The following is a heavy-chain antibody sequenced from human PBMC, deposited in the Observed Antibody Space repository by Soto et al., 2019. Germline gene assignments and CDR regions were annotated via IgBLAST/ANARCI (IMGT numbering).Heavy chain of an antibody. D-gene: IGHD6-13*01. J-gene: IGHJ4*02. CDR1: GFTFSSYG. CDR2: TGYDGSNK. Sequence: QVQRVESGGGVVQPGSSLILYCAASGFTFSSYGMHWVRQAPGKGLEGVAVTGYDGSNKYYADSVKVRFTISRDNSKNTLYLQMNSLRAEDTAVYYCARDSSPGIAAAGRWGQGTLVTVSS. V-gene: IGHV3-33*01. CDR3: ARDSSPGIAAAGR.